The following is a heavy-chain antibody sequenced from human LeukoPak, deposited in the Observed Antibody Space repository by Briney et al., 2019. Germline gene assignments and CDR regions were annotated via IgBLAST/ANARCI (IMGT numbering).Heavy chain of an antibody. CDR3: ARISSSNWYNERGAFDV. Sequence: GGSLRLSCAASGFTFSNAWMSWVRQAPGKGLEGVGRIKSKTDGGTTDYAAPVKGRFTIARDDSKNTLYLQMNSLKTEDTAVYYCARISSSNWYNERGAFDVWGQGTMVTVSS. CDR1: GFTFSNAW. D-gene: IGHD6-13*01. J-gene: IGHJ3*01. V-gene: IGHV3-15*01. CDR2: IKSKTDGGTT.